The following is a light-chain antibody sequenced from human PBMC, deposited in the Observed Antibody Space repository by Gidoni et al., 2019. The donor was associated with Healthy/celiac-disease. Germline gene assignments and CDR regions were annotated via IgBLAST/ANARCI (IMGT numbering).Light chain of an antibody. CDR2: AAS. J-gene: IGKJ1*01. Sequence: DIQMTQSPSSLSASVGDRVTITCRASQIISSYLNWYQQKPGKAPKLLIYAASSLQSGVPSRFTGSGSGTDFTLTISSLQPADFATYYCQQSYSTPWTFXQXTKVEIK. CDR1: QIISSY. V-gene: IGKV1-39*01. CDR3: QQSYSTPWT.